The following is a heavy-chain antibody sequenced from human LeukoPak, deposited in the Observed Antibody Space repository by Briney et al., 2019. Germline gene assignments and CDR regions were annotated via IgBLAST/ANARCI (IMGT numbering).Heavy chain of an antibody. CDR3: ARDDCSGGSCPRWFDP. CDR1: GGSISSGSYY. D-gene: IGHD2-15*01. Sequence: SETLSLTCTVSGGSISSGSYYWSWIRQPAGKGLEWIGRIYTSGSTNYNPSLKSRVTISVDTSKNQFSLRLSSVTAADTAVYYCARDDCSGGSCPRWFDPWGQGTLVTVSS. J-gene: IGHJ5*02. V-gene: IGHV4-61*02. CDR2: IYTSGST.